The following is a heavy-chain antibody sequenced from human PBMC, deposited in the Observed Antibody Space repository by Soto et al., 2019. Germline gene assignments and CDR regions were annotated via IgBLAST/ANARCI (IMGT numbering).Heavy chain of an antibody. CDR2: INSDGSST. J-gene: IGHJ5*02. CDR3: ARVKVAIVGASWFDP. CDR1: GFTFSSYW. Sequence: EVQLVESGGGLVQPGGSLRLSCAASGFTFSSYWMHWVRQAPGKGLVWVSRINSDGSSTSYADSVKGRFTISRDNANNTLYLHMNSLRAEDTAVYYCARVKVAIVGASWFDPWGQGTLFTVSS. V-gene: IGHV3-74*01. D-gene: IGHD1-26*01.